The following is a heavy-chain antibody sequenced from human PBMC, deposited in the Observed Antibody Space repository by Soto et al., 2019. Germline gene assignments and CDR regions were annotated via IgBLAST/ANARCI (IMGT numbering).Heavy chain of an antibody. CDR2: LSYSGSST. Sequence: GRSLRLSRAASGFTFSSYAMNWVRQAPGKGLEWVSALSYSGSSTYYADSVKGRFTISRDNSKNTLYLQMNSLRAEDTAVYYCAKDYSNPIYHYYMDVWGKGTTVTVSS. CDR3: AKDYSNPIYHYYMDV. D-gene: IGHD4-4*01. CDR1: GFTFSSYA. J-gene: IGHJ6*03. V-gene: IGHV3-23*01.